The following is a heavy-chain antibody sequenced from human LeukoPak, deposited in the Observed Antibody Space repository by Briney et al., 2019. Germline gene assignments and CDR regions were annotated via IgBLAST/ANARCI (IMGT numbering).Heavy chain of an antibody. Sequence: SETLSLTCAVSGGSISSDGYFWGWIRQAPGKGLEWIEYIYHSGSTSYNPSLKSRVTISLDKSRNQFSLNLSSVTAADTAVYYCARYYGGPFDYWGQGTMVTVSS. J-gene: IGHJ4*02. V-gene: IGHV4-30-2*01. D-gene: IGHD4-23*01. CDR3: ARYYGGPFDY. CDR1: GGSISSDGYF. CDR2: IYHSGST.